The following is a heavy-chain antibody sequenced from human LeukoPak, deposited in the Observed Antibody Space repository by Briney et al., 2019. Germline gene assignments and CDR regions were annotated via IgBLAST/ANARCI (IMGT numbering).Heavy chain of an antibody. CDR1: GGSFSAYY. V-gene: IGHV4-34*01. J-gene: IGHJ3*02. CDR3: VRGCGSTSCYRVDDAFDI. Sequence: SETLSLTCAVYGGSFSAYYWSWIRQPPGKGLEWIGEINHRGSTKYNPSLKSRVTISIDTSKNQISLKLISVTSADTAVYYCVRGCGSTSCYRVDDAFDIWGQGTMVTVSS. D-gene: IGHD2-2*02. CDR2: INHRGST.